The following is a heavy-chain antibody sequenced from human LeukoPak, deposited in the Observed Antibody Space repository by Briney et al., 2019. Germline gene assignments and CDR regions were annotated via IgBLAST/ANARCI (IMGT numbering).Heavy chain of an antibody. CDR1: EFTVDDTY. CDR2: VYSGGKT. CDR3: ARQAAAGLDY. Sequence: EGSLRLSCAASEFTVDDTYMSWVRQTPGKGLEWVSVVYSGGKTFYADSVKGRFTISRDTSKNTVYLQMNTLRADDTAVYYCARQAAAGLDYWGQGTLVTVSS. D-gene: IGHD6-13*01. J-gene: IGHJ4*02. V-gene: IGHV3-66*02.